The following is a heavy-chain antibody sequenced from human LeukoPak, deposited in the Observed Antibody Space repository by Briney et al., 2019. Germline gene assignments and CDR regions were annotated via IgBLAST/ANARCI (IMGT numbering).Heavy chain of an antibody. V-gene: IGHV1-2*06. CDR1: GYTFTGYY. J-gene: IGHJ6*02. CDR3: ARRGIAVAGVDLEDYYGMDV. D-gene: IGHD6-19*01. Sequence: ASVKVSCKASGYTFTGYYMHWVRQAPGQGLEWMGRINPNSGGTNYAQKFQGRVTMTRDTSISTAYMELSRLRSDDTAVYYCARRGIAVAGVDLEDYYGMDVWGQGTTVTVSS. CDR2: INPNSGGT.